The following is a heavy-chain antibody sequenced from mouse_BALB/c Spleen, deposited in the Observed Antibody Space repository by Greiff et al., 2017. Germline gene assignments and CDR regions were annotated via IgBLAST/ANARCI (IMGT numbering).Heavy chain of an antibody. CDR1: GFTFTDYY. D-gene: IGHD2-3*01. CDR3: AREGVYDGYYVFAD. J-gene: IGHJ3*01. Sequence: EVKLVESGGGLVQPGGSLRLSCATSGFTFTDYYMSWVRQPPGKALEWLGFIRNKANGYTTEYSASVKGRFTISRDNSQSILYLQMNTLRAEDSATYYGAREGVYDGYYVFADWGQGTLVTVSA. V-gene: IGHV7-3*02. CDR2: IRNKANGYTT.